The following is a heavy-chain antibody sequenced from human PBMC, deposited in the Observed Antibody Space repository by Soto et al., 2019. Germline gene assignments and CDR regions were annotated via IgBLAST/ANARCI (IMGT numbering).Heavy chain of an antibody. V-gene: IGHV4-61*01. CDR1: GDSVTSVSDY. J-gene: IGHJ6*02. D-gene: IGHD3-10*01. CDR2: IYYSGSA. CDR3: ARGVGFGYYYYHMDL. Sequence: SEILSLTCTVSGDSVTSVSDYWSWIRQPPGKGLEWIGYIYYSGSADYNPSLGSRVTISIDTSKNQFSLKLTSVTAADTAVYYCARGVGFGYYYYHMDLWGQGTTVTVS.